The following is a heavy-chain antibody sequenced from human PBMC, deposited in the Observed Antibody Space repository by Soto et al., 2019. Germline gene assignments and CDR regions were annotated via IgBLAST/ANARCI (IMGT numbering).Heavy chain of an antibody. CDR1: GGSIYRSGYY. CDR3: GKVLVGATGHTDSDS. Sequence: SETLSLTCTVSGGSIYRSGYYWGWIRQPPGRGLEWIGNIDYNGVTYSNPSLKSRVTISRDTSKNQFSLKLTSVTAADTALYYCGKVLVGATGHTDSDSWGPGTLVTVYS. D-gene: IGHD2-15*01. CDR2: IDYNGVT. V-gene: IGHV4-39*01. J-gene: IGHJ4*02.